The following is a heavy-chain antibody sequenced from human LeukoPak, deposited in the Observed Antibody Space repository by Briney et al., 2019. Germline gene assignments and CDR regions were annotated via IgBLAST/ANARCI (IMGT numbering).Heavy chain of an antibody. J-gene: IGHJ6*02. CDR1: GYTLTELS. V-gene: IGHV1-24*01. CDR2: FDPEDGKT. D-gene: IGHD6-13*01. Sequence: GASVKVSCKVSGYTLTELSMFWVRQAPGKGLDWMGSFDPEDGKTVYAQKFQGRVTMTEDTSTETAYMELSSLRSEDTAVYYCATGYLVTAGLMDVWGQGTTVTVSS. CDR3: ATGYLVTAGLMDV.